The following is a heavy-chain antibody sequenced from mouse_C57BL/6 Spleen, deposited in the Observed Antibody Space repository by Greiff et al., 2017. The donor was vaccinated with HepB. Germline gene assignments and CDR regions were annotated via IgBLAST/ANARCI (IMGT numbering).Heavy chain of an antibody. J-gene: IGHJ4*01. D-gene: IGHD2-4*01. CDR3: AREGYDYEEAMDY. V-gene: IGHV1-54*01. CDR1: GYAFTNYL. CDR2: INPGSGGT. Sequence: QVQLKESGAELVRPGTSVKVSCKASGYAFTNYLIEWVKQRPGQGLEWIGVINPGSGGTNYNEKFKGKATLTADKSSSTAYMQLSSLTSEDSAVYFCAREGYDYEEAMDYWGQGTSVTVSS.